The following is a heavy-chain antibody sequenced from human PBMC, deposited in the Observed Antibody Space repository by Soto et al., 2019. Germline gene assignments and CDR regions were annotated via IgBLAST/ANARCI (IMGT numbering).Heavy chain of an antibody. V-gene: IGHV3-15*01. CDR2: IKSKTDGGTT. CDR3: TTPFGGDYYYDSSGHVDAFDI. J-gene: IGHJ3*02. D-gene: IGHD3-22*01. CDR1: GFTFSNAW. Sequence: GGSLRLSCAASGFTFSNAWMSWVRQAPGKGLEWVGRIKSKTDGGTTDYAAPVKGRFTISRDDSKNTLYLQMNSLKTEDTAVYYCTTPFGGDYYYDSSGHVDAFDIWGQGTMVTVSS.